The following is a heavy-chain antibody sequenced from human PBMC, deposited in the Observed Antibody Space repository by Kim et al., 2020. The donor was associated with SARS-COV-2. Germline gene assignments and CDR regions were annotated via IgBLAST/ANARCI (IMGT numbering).Heavy chain of an antibody. Sequence: GGSLRLSCADYGFTFSSYSMNWGRQAPGKEMEWVSSISSSSSYIYYADSVKGRFTISRDNAKNSLYLQMNSLRAEDTAVYYCARVDSGSYFPYYYYCMDVWGQGTTVTVSS. V-gene: IGHV3-21*01. CDR2: ISSSSSYI. CDR1: GFTFSSYS. D-gene: IGHD1-26*01. CDR3: ARVDSGSYFPYYYYCMDV. J-gene: IGHJ6*02.